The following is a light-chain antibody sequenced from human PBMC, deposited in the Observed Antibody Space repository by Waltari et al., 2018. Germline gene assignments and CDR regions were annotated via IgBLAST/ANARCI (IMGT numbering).Light chain of an antibody. Sequence: QSALTQPAAVSGSPGQSVTFSCTGASSDIGRYAIVSVYQQHPGTAPKLVISDVSKRPAGVSDRFSGSKSGDTASLTISGLQFEDEADDYCCSYAGNYVWVFGGGTRLTVL. CDR3: CSYAGNYVWV. CDR1: SSDIGRYAI. CDR2: DVS. V-gene: IGLV2-23*02. J-gene: IGLJ3*02.